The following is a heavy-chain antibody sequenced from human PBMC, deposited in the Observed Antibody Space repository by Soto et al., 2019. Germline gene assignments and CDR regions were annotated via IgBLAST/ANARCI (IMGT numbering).Heavy chain of an antibody. CDR1: GFTFSSYG. Sequence: GGSTRLSCAASGFTFSSYGMHWVRQDPGKGLEWVAVISYDGSNKYYADSVKGRFTISRDNSKNALYLQMNSLRAEDTAVYYCAKSPGGYYSFDIWGQGTMVTVS. V-gene: IGHV3-30*18. CDR2: ISYDGSNK. CDR3: AKSPGGYYSFDI. J-gene: IGHJ3*02. D-gene: IGHD3-3*01.